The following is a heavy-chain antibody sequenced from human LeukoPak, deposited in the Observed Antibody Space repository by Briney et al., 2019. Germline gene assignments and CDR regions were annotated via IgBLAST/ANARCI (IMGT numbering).Heavy chain of an antibody. Sequence: PGGSLRLSCAASGFTFSDYCMSWIRQAPGKGLEWVSYISSSGSTIYYADSVKGRFTISRDNAKNSLYLQMNSLRAEDTAVYYCARGGKVVVAATDFDYWGQGTLVTVSS. V-gene: IGHV3-11*01. J-gene: IGHJ4*02. CDR1: GFTFSDYC. CDR2: ISSSGSTI. D-gene: IGHD2-15*01. CDR3: ARGGKVVVAATDFDY.